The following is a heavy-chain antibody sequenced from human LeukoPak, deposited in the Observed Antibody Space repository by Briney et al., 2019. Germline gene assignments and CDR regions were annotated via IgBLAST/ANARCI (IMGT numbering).Heavy chain of an antibody. CDR3: AREGDTAMVEGPD. V-gene: IGHV1-69*05. D-gene: IGHD5-18*01. J-gene: IGHJ4*02. CDR2: IIPIFGTA. Sequence: ASVKVSCKASGGTFSSYAIGWVRQAPGQGLEWMGGIIPIFGTANYAQKFQGRVTITTDESTSTAYMELSSLRSEDTAVYYCAREGDTAMVEGPDWGQGTLVTVSS. CDR1: GGTFSSYA.